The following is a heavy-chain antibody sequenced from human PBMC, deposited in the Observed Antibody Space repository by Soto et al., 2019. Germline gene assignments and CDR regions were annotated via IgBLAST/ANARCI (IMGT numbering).Heavy chain of an antibody. J-gene: IGHJ4*02. D-gene: IGHD3-22*01. CDR2: IYPGDSDT. V-gene: IGHV5-51*01. CDR1: GYSFTSYW. Sequence: GESLKISCKGSGYSFTSYWIGWVRQMPGKGLEWMGIIYPGDSDTRYSPSFQGQVTISADKSISTAYLQWSSLKASDTAMYYCARTYYYDSSGYYDFDYWGQGTLVTVSS. CDR3: ARTYYYDSSGYYDFDY.